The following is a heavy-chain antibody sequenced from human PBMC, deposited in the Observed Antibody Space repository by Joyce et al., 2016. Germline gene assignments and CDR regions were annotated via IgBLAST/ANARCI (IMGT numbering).Heavy chain of an antibody. J-gene: IGHJ6*02. CDR1: GGAVSNFT. V-gene: IGHV1-69*12. CDR2: IIPFFGAA. CDR3: ARGGTSSDHFFFYTLDI. Sequence: QVLLVQSGATVKRPGSSLKVSCKSSGGAVSNFTVNWVRQAPGQRLEWMGGIIPFFGAAKYAAHFQGRVTLTADLSTRTAFMELSSLTSADTAVYYCARGGTSSDHFFFYTLDIWGPGTTVIVSS. D-gene: IGHD1-14*01.